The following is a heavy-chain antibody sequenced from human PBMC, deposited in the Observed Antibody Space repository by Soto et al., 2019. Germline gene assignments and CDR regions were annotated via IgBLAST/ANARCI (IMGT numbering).Heavy chain of an antibody. CDR2: IYNSVIT. V-gene: IGHV4-61*01. CDR1: GASVSSGNQY. D-gene: IGHD6-19*01. J-gene: IGHJ4*02. CDR3: ARGWEANS. Sequence: PSETLSLTCTVSGASVSSGNQYWSWIRQPPGKRLEWIGFIYNSVITNYSPSLKSRVSISADTSRNQFSLKMSSVTAADTAVYYCARGWEANSRGQGALVTVSS.